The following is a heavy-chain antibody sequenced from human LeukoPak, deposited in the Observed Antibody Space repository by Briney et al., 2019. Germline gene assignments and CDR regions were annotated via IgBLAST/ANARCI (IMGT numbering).Heavy chain of an antibody. D-gene: IGHD7-27*01. Sequence: GASVKVSCKASGYTFTSYAMNWVRQAPGQGLEWMGWISAYNGNTNYAQKLQGRVTMTTDTSTSTAYMELRSLRSDDTAVYYCARVIGGELGIPNWFDPWGQGTLVTVSS. CDR3: ARVIGGELGIPNWFDP. J-gene: IGHJ5*02. CDR2: ISAYNGNT. V-gene: IGHV1-18*01. CDR1: GYTFTSYA.